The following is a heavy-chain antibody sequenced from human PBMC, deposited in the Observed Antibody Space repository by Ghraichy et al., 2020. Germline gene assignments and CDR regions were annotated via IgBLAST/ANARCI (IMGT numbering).Heavy chain of an antibody. CDR1: GYTFTGYY. Sequence: ASVKVSCKASGYTFTGYYMHWVRQAPGQGLEWMGWINPNSGGTNYAQKFQGRVTMTRDTSISTAYMELSRLRSDDTAVYYCATYYDSSGLKRMEEDAFDIWGQGTMVTVPS. V-gene: IGHV1-2*02. CDR3: ATYYDSSGLKRMEEDAFDI. CDR2: INPNSGGT. D-gene: IGHD3-22*01. J-gene: IGHJ3*02.